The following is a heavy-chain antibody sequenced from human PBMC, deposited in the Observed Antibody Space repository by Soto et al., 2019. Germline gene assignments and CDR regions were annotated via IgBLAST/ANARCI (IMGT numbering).Heavy chain of an antibody. D-gene: IGHD3-3*01. CDR1: GGSISSYY. Sequence: ASETLSLTCTVSGGSISSYYWSWIRQPPGKGLEWIGYIYYSGSTNYNPSLKSRVTISVDTSKNQFSLKLSSVTAADTAVYYCARDEGRFLEWSDAFDIWGQGTMVTVSS. V-gene: IGHV4-59*01. J-gene: IGHJ3*02. CDR2: IYYSGST. CDR3: ARDEGRFLEWSDAFDI.